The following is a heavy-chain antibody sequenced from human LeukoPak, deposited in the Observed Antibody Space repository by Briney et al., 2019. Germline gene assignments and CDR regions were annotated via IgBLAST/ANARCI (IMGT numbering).Heavy chain of an antibody. CDR2: INPNSGGT. CDR3: ARGTGYRSPLDY. Sequence: ASVRDSRKASGYTFTGYYMRWVRQAPGQGLEWMGWINPNSGGTNYAQKFQGRVTMTRDTSISTAYMELSRLRSDDTAVYYCARGTGYRSPLDYWGEGALVTVSS. CDR1: GYTFTGYY. J-gene: IGHJ4*02. D-gene: IGHD6-13*01. V-gene: IGHV1-2*02.